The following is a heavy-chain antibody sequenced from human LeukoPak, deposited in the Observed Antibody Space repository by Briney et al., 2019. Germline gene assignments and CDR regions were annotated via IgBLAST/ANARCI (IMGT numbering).Heavy chain of an antibody. V-gene: IGHV4-4*02. CDR3: ARVRGDGYSFDY. Sequence: TLSLTCAVPGGSISSSNWWSWVRQPPGKGLEWTGEIYHSGSTNYNPSLKSRVTISVDKSKNQFSLKLSSVTAADTAVYYCARVRGDGYSFDYWGQGTLVTVSS. CDR2: IYHSGST. D-gene: IGHD3-10*01. CDR1: GGSISSSNW. J-gene: IGHJ4*02.